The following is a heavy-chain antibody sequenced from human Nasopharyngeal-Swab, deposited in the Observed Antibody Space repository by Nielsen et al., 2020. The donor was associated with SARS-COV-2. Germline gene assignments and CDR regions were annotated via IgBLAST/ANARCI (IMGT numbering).Heavy chain of an antibody. Sequence: SETLSLTCTVSGGSISSYYWSWIRQPPGKGLEWIGYIYYSGSTNYNPSLKSRLTISVDTSKNQFSLKLSSVTAADTAVYYCARESPAAGTAFDIWGQGTMVTVSS. CDR3: ARESPAAGTAFDI. CDR1: GGSISSYY. D-gene: IGHD6-13*01. V-gene: IGHV4-59*13. J-gene: IGHJ3*02. CDR2: IYYSGST.